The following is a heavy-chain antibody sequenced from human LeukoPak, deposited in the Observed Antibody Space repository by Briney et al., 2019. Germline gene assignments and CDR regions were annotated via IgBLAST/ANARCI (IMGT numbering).Heavy chain of an antibody. J-gene: IGHJ4*02. Sequence: GGSLRLSCAASGFTFSSYAMHWVRQAPGKGLEWVAVISYDGSNKYYADSVKGRFTISRDNSKNTLYLQMNSLRAEDTAVYYCARDFSSSWYVDLDYWGQGTLVTVSS. CDR3: ARDFSSSWYVDLDY. CDR2: ISYDGSNK. CDR1: GFTFSSYA. D-gene: IGHD6-13*01. V-gene: IGHV3-30-3*01.